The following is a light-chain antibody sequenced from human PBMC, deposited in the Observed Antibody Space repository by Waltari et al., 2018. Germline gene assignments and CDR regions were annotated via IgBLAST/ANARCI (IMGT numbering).Light chain of an antibody. J-gene: IGKJ1*01. Sequence: DIVTTQSPATLSVSPGERATLSCRTSQSVNSNLAWYQQKPGQAPRLLVFGASTRATGIPARFTGSGSGTEFTLTISSLQSEDFAIYYCQQYSTWPPWTFGRGTKVDIK. CDR1: QSVNSN. CDR3: QQYSTWPPWT. CDR2: GAS. V-gene: IGKV3-15*01.